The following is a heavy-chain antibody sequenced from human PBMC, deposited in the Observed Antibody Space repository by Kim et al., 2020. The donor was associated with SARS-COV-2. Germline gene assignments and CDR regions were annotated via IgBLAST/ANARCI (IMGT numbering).Heavy chain of an antibody. CDR2: ISGSGGST. CDR1: GFTFSSYS. Sequence: GGSLRLSCAASGFTFSSYSMSWVRQAPGKGLEWVAAISGSGGSTSYADSVKVRFTISRDNSKNTMYLQMNSLRAEATAVDYCSNEGCSSGYYGNDYWGQGTLVTVSS. D-gene: IGHD3-22*01. CDR3: SNEGCSSGYYGNDY. J-gene: IGHJ4*02. V-gene: IGHV3-23*01.